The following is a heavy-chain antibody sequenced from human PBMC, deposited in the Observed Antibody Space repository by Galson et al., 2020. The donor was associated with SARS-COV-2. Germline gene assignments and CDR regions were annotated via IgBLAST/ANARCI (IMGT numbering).Heavy chain of an antibody. D-gene: IGHD4-17*01. J-gene: IGHJ4*02. Sequence: GGSLRLSCAASGFTFSSYSMNWVRQAPGKGLEWVSSISSSSSYIYYADSVKGRFTISRDNAKNSLDLQMNSLRAEDTAVYYCARDGVTTVVTPIDYWGQGTLVTVSS. CDR3: ARDGVTTVVTPIDY. CDR1: GFTFSSYS. CDR2: ISSSSSYI. V-gene: IGHV3-21*01.